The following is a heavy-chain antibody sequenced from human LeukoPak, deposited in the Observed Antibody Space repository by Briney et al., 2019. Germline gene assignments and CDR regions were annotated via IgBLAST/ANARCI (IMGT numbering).Heavy chain of an antibody. J-gene: IGHJ4*02. CDR1: GYSFASYA. V-gene: IGHV1-18*01. Sequence: ASVKVSCKASGYSFASYAIGWVRQAPGQGLEWMGWISVYNGNTNYAQKLQGRVTLTTDTSTNTAYMELTSLRSDDTAVYYCARGGSGWSRDYWGQGTLVIVSS. CDR3: ARGGSGWSRDY. D-gene: IGHD6-19*01. CDR2: ISVYNGNT.